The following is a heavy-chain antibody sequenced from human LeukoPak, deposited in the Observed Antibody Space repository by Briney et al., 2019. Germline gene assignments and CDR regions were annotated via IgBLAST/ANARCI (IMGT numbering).Heavy chain of an antibody. CDR2: IKSDGSST. J-gene: IGHJ3*02. CDR1: GFTFSSYW. CDR3: AKVRRGSSGWYLLGAFDI. V-gene: IGHV3-74*01. D-gene: IGHD6-19*01. Sequence: GGSLRLSCAASGFTFSSYWMHWVRHTPGKGLVWVSRIKSDGSSTSYADSVKGRFTISRDNAKNTLYLQMNSLRAEDTAVYYCAKVRRGSSGWYLLGAFDIWGQGTMVTVSS.